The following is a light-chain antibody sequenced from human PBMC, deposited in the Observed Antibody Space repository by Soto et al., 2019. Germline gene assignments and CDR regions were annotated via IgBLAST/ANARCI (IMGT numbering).Light chain of an antibody. CDR1: QGIATY. J-gene: IGKJ4*01. CDR2: SAS. Sequence: QLTQSPSSLSASIGDRVTITCRASQGIATYLAWYQQKPGQAPNLLIYSASTLQSGVPSRFSGGGSGTEFTLTISSLQPEDVATYYCQQADSFPLTLGGGTKVDI. V-gene: IGKV1-9*01. CDR3: QQADSFPLT.